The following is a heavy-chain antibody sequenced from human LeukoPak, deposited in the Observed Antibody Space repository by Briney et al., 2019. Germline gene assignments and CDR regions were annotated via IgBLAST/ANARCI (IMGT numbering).Heavy chain of an antibody. CDR3: ARDHNWGFDF. J-gene: IGHJ4*02. D-gene: IGHD7-27*01. CDR2: ISSTYDI. CDR1: GFIFSPYA. Sequence: GGSLRLSCAASGFIFSPYAMNWVRQAPGRGLEGVSYISSTYDIYYSDSVRGRFTISRDNAKNSVYLQMNSLRDEDTAVYCCARDHNWGFDFWGQGTLVAVSS. V-gene: IGHV3-48*02.